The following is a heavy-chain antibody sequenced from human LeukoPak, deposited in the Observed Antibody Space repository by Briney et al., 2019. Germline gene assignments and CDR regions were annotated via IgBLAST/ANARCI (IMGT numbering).Heavy chain of an antibody. D-gene: IGHD3-16*02. CDR1: GYEFSSYG. J-gene: IGHJ3*02. Sequence: GASVKVSCKASGYEFSSYGISWVRQAPGQGLEWMGWISAYNGKTKYAEKFQGRLTMTTETSTSIAYMELRSLTSGDTAAYYCAKDSPRDDYVRGSYRYSRRGLDIWGQGTLVTASS. CDR2: ISAYNGKT. CDR3: AKDSPRDDYVRGSYRYSRRGLDI. V-gene: IGHV1-18*01.